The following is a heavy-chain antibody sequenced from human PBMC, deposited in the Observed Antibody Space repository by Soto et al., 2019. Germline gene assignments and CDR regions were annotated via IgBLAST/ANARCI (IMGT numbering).Heavy chain of an antibody. D-gene: IGHD3-9*01. Sequence: TLSLTCAVSGGSISTSGMCVSWIRQPPGKALEWLARIDWDDDKYYSTSLKTRLTISKDTSKNQVVLTMTNMDPVDTATYYCARMGQYYDILTGYWSGYYFDYWGQGTLVTVSS. CDR1: GGSISTSGMC. CDR3: ARMGQYYDILTGYWSGYYFDY. CDR2: IDWDDDK. V-gene: IGHV2-70*11. J-gene: IGHJ4*02.